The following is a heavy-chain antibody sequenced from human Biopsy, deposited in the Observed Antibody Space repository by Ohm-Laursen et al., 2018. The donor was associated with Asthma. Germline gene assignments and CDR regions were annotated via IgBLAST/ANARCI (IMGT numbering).Heavy chain of an antibody. Sequence: GPSVKASCKTSGYTFNSAGITWVRQAPGQGLEWMGWISVYNGNTKVAQKLQDRVTMITDTSTSTAYMELRSLRSDDTAVYFCARAVDYSHYYGIDVWGQGTTVTVS. V-gene: IGHV1-18*01. D-gene: IGHD3-10*01. CDR1: GYTFNSAG. CDR3: ARAVDYSHYYGIDV. CDR2: ISVYNGNT. J-gene: IGHJ6*02.